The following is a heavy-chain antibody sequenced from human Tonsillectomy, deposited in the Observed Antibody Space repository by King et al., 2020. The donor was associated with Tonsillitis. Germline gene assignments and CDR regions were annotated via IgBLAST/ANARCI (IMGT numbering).Heavy chain of an antibody. CDR2: ISYDGSNK. D-gene: IGHD2-8*01. Sequence: HVQLVESGGGVVQPGRSLRLSCAASGFTFSSYAMHWVRQAPGKGLEWVADISYDGSNKYYADSVKGRFTISRDNSKNTLYLQMNSLRAEVTAVYYCARDSQYGTNGVCYTDFDYWGQGTRVTVSS. CDR1: GFTFSSYA. J-gene: IGHJ4*02. V-gene: IGHV3-30*04. CDR3: ARDSQYGTNGVCYTDFDY.